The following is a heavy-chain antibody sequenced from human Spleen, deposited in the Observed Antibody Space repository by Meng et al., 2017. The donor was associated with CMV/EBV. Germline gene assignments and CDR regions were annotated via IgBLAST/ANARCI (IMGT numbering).Heavy chain of an antibody. D-gene: IGHD4-23*01. CDR2: ISSSGTSI. CDR1: GLTFRSYE. Sequence: GGSLRLSCAASGLTFRSYEMNWVRQAPGKGLEWISYISSSGTSIYYADSVQGRFTISRDNAKNSLYLQMNSLRAEDTAVYYCARDYSGVSGAFDLWGQGTMVTVSS. CDR3: ARDYSGVSGAFDL. V-gene: IGHV3-48*03. J-gene: IGHJ3*01.